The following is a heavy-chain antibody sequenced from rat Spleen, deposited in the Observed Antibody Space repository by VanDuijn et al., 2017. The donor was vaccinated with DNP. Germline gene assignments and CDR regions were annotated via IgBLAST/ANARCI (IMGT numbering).Heavy chain of an antibody. D-gene: IGHD4-1*01. CDR1: GYSITSNY. CDR3: ARLGASTYAMDA. V-gene: IGHV3-1*01. Sequence: EVQLQESGSGLVKPSQSLSLTCSVTGYSITSNYWGWIRKFPGNKMEYIGHISYSGSTNYNPSLKSRISITRDTSKNHFFLHLNSVTTEDTATYYCARLGASTYAMDAWGQGTSVTVSS. CDR2: ISYSGST. J-gene: IGHJ4*01.